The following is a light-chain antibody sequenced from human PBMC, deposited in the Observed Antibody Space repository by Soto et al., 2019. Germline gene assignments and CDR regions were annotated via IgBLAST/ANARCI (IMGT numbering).Light chain of an antibody. V-gene: IGLV2-14*03. J-gene: IGLJ1*01. CDR2: DVS. CDR1: NSDVGGYNY. CDR3: SSYTSSSTLSTYG. Sequence: QSVLTQPASLCGSPRQSFAISCTGTNSDVGGYNYVSWYQHHPGKAPKLMIYDVSNRPSGVSNRFSGSKSGNTASLIISGLQAEDEADYYCSSYTSSSTLSTYGFGTGTKVTVL.